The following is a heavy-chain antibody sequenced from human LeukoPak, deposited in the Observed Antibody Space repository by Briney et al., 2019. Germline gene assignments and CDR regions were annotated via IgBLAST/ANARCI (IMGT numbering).Heavy chain of an antibody. D-gene: IGHD5-18*01. J-gene: IGHJ4*02. V-gene: IGHV3-15*01. CDR2: IKSKTDGGTT. CDR1: GFTFSNAW. Sequence: PGGSLRLSCAASGFTFSNAWMSWVRQAPGKGLEWVGRIKSKTDGGTTDYAAPVKGRFTISRDDSKNTPYLQMNSLKTEDTAVYYCTTGGQLWPYYFDYWGQGTLVTVSS. CDR3: TTGGQLWPYYFDY.